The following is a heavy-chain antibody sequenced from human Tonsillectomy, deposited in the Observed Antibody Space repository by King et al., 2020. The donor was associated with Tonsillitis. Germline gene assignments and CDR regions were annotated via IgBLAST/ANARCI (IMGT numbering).Heavy chain of an antibody. V-gene: IGHV3-15*01. D-gene: IGHD5-12*01. Sequence: VQLVESGGGLVKPGGSLRLSCAASGFNFIDAWMSWVRQAPGKGLEWVGRIKSKAGGGAADYAAPVKGRFTISRDDSASTLYLQMNSLQTDDTAIYYCAWEKGFYSDYWHGVAFHFWGQGTTVTVSS. CDR2: IKSKAGGGAA. J-gene: IGHJ3*01. CDR1: GFNFIDAW. CDR3: AWEKGFYSDYWHGVAFHF.